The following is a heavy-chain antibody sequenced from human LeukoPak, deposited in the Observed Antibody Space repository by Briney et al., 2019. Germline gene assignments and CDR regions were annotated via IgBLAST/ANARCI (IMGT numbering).Heavy chain of an antibody. D-gene: IGHD3-10*01. J-gene: IGHJ4*02. CDR1: GGTFSSYA. V-gene: IGHV1-69*01. CDR2: IIPIFGTA. Sequence: ASVKVSCKASGGTFSSYAIRWVRQAPGQGLEWMGGIIPIFGTANYAQKFQGRVTITADESTSTAYMELSSLRSEDTAVYYCARDPSYYGSGSYSYFDYWGQGTLVTVSS. CDR3: ARDPSYYGSGSYSYFDY.